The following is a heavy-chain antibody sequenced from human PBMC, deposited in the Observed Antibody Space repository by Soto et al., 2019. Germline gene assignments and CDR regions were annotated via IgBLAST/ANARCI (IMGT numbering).Heavy chain of an antibody. D-gene: IGHD4-17*01. J-gene: IGHJ1*01. CDR3: ANYYGDYAGGEFFQH. CDR2: ITGSGRST. V-gene: IGHV3-23*01. Sequence: EVQLLESGGDLVQPGGSLRLSCALSGFTFSNYAMNWVRQAPGKGLVWVSAITGSGRSTYYAESVKGRFTISRDNSKNTLYLQMNSLRAEDTAVYYCANYYGDYAGGEFFQHWGQGTLVTVSS. CDR1: GFTFSNYA.